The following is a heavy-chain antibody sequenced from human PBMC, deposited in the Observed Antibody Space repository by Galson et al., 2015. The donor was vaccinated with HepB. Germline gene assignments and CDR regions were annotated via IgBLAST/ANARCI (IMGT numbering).Heavy chain of an antibody. CDR2: INHRGST. J-gene: IGHJ6*03. D-gene: IGHD1-7*01. Sequence: SETLSLTCAVYGGSFSGYYWSWIRQPPGKGREWIGKINHRGSTTYNPSLKSRVTISVDTSKNQFSLKVSSMTAADTAVFYCARVNVGTTFYPGDYYYYMDVWGKGTTVTVSS. CDR1: GGSFSGYY. CDR3: ARVNVGTTFYPGDYYYYMDV. V-gene: IGHV4-34*01.